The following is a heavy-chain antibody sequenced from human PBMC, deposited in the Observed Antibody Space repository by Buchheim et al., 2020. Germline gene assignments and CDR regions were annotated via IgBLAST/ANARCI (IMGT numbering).Heavy chain of an antibody. CDR3: ARVPPTRTIFGVVIILSRSAYAHFDP. Sequence: QVQLVQSGAEVKKPGASVKVSCKASGYTFTSYDINWVRQATGQGLEWMGWMNPNSGNTGYAQKFQGRVTMTRNTSISTAYMELSSLRSEDTAVYYCARVPPTRTIFGVVIILSRSAYAHFDPWGQGTL. CDR2: MNPNSGNT. J-gene: IGHJ5*02. V-gene: IGHV1-8*01. D-gene: IGHD3-3*01. CDR1: GYTFTSYD.